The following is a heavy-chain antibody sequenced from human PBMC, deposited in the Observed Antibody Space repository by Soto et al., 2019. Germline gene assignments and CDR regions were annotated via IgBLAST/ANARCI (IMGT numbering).Heavy chain of an antibody. CDR3: ARDRHIVVVTAQPEAQDCNDY. D-gene: IGHD2-21*02. CDR2: ISSSSSYI. V-gene: IGHV3-21*01. Sequence: PGGSLRLSCAASGFTFSSYSMNWVRQAPGKGLEWVSSISSSSSYIYYADSVKGRFTISRDNAKNSLYLQMNSLRAEDTAVYYCARDRHIVVVTAQPEAQDCNDYWGQGTLVTVSS. CDR1: GFTFSSYS. J-gene: IGHJ4*02.